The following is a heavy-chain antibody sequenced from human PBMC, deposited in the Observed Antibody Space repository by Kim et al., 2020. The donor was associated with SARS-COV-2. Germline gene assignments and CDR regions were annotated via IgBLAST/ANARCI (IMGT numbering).Heavy chain of an antibody. Sequence: GGSLRLSCAASGFTFSNYWMSWVRQAPGKGLEWVANIKRDGSETYNVYSVRGRYTISRDNAQNSLFLQMNSLRVEDTAVYCCTSWGAGNYWGPGTLVTVSS. V-gene: IGHV3-7*01. CDR2: IKRDGSET. J-gene: IGHJ4*02. CDR1: GFTFSNYW. CDR3: TSWGAGNY. D-gene: IGHD6-13*01.